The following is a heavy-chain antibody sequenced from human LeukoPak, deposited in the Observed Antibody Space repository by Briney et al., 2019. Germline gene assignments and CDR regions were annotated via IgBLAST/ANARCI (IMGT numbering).Heavy chain of an antibody. V-gene: IGHV3-30-3*01. CDR3: ARWTLYDILTGTVSDY. CDR2: ISYDGSNK. D-gene: IGHD3-9*01. CDR1: GFTFSSYA. Sequence: QPGGSLRLSCAASGFTFSSYAMHWVRQAPGKGLEWVAVISYDGSNKYYADSVKGRFTISRDNSKNTLYLQMNSLRAEDTAVYYCARWTLYDILTGTVSDYWGQGTLVTVSS. J-gene: IGHJ4*02.